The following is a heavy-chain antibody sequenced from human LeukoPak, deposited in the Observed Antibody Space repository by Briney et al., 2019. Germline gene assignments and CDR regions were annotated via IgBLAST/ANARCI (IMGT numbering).Heavy chain of an antibody. J-gene: IGHJ4*02. V-gene: IGHV1-69*05. CDR3: ARGRSSTFDY. D-gene: IGHD2-2*01. CDR2: IIPIFGTA. Sequence: AMVKLSCKASGGTFSSYATSWVRQAPGQGLEWMGGIIPIFGTANYAQKFQGRVTITTDESTSTAYMELSSLRSEDTAVYYCARGRSSTFDYWGQGTLVTVSS. CDR1: GGTFSSYA.